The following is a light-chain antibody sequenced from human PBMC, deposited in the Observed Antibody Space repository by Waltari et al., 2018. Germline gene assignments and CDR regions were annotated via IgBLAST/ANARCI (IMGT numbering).Light chain of an antibody. Sequence: EIVMTQSPATLSVSPGESAALSCRASQIVSTNLAWYQQKPGQALRLLIYAASTRASGIPARFRGSGSGTVFTLTISSLQSEDFAVYYCQQYNTWPRSFGQGTRLDLK. CDR3: QQYNTWPRS. V-gene: IGKV3-15*01. CDR1: QIVSTN. CDR2: AAS. J-gene: IGKJ2*03.